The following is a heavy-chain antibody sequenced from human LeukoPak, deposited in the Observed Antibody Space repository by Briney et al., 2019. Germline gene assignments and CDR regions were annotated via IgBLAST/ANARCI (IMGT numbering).Heavy chain of an antibody. Sequence: VASVKVSCKASGGTFSSYAISWMRQAPGQGLEWMGRIIPIFGTANYAQKFQGRVTITTDESTSTAYMELSSLRSEDTAVYYCARGNTAMAPIDYWGQGTLVTVSS. V-gene: IGHV1-69*05. CDR1: GGTFSSYA. D-gene: IGHD5-18*01. CDR3: ARGNTAMAPIDY. J-gene: IGHJ4*02. CDR2: IIPIFGTA.